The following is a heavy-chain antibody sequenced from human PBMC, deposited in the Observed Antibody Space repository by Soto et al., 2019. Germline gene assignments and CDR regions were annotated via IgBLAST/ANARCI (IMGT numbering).Heavy chain of an antibody. CDR3: AKDDQLRYFDWFPSMGAFDI. CDR1: GFTFSSYG. CDR2: ISYDGSNK. J-gene: IGHJ3*02. D-gene: IGHD3-9*01. V-gene: IGHV3-30*18. Sequence: GGSLRLSCAASGFTFSSYGMHWVRQAPGKGLEWVAVISYDGSNKYYADSVKGRFTISRDNSKNTLYLQMNSLRAEDTAVYYCAKDDQLRYFDWFPSMGAFDIWGQGTMVTVS.